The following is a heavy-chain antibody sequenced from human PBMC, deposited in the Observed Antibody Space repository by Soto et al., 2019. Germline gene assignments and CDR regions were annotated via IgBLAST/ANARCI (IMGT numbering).Heavy chain of an antibody. CDR3: TTGDRGYYDILTGYYDY. D-gene: IGHD3-9*01. V-gene: IGHV3-15*01. Sequence: GGSLRLSCAASGFTFSNAWMSWVRQAPGKGLEWVGRIKSKTDGGTTDYAAPVKGRFTISRDDSKNTLYLQMNSLKTEDTAVYYCTTGDRGYYDILTGYYDYWGQGTLVTVSS. CDR1: GFTFSNAW. CDR2: IKSKTDGGTT. J-gene: IGHJ4*02.